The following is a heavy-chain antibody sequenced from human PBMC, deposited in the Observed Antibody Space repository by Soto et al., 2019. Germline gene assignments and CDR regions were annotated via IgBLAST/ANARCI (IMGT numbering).Heavy chain of an antibody. Sequence: QVQLVQSGAEVQEPGSSVKVSCRASGGTSSGYTISWVRLAPGQGLEWVGGIIPIFGTTAYAQKFQDRVTIPADESTSAVDMELRSLTSDDTAVYYCARGGEATYYTAGSPPNYWGQGTLVTVSS. CDR3: ARGGEATYYTAGSPPNY. CDR2: IIPIFGTT. CDR1: GGTSSGYT. J-gene: IGHJ4*02. D-gene: IGHD3-10*01. V-gene: IGHV1-69*01.